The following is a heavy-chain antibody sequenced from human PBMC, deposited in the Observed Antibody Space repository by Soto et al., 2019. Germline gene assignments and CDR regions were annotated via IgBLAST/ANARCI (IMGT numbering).Heavy chain of an antibody. D-gene: IGHD6-6*01. CDR1: RGSINNYY. V-gene: IGHV4-59*01. Sequence: QVQLQESGPGLVKPSETLSLTCTVSRGSINNYYWSWIRQPPGKGLEWIGYIYYSGRTNYNPPLKSRVNISVDTSKNQFSLKLSSVTAADTAVYYCARVGSSSDFDSWGQGTLVTVSS. CDR2: IYYSGRT. J-gene: IGHJ4*02. CDR3: ARVGSSSDFDS.